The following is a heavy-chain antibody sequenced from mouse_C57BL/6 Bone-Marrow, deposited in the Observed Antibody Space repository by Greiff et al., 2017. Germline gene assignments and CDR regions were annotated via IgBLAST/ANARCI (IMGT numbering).Heavy chain of an antibody. CDR2: ISSGGSYT. Sequence: EVKLVESGGDLVKPGGSLKLSCAASGFTFSSYGMSWVRQTPDKRLEWVATISSGGSYTYYPDSVKGRFTISRDNAKNTLYLQMSSLKSEDTAMYYCARLPITTVVGFDDWGQGTTLTVYS. CDR1: GFTFSSYG. J-gene: IGHJ2*01. D-gene: IGHD1-1*01. CDR3: ARLPITTVVGFDD. V-gene: IGHV5-6*02.